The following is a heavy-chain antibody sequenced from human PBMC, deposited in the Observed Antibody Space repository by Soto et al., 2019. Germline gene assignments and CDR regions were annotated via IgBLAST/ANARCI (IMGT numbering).Heavy chain of an antibody. D-gene: IGHD3-16*01. Sequence: PSETLSLTCNVSGGSIRRSDSCWSWVRQFPGKGLEWIAYITDSGRTDYNPSLKRRATISIDTSKNQFFLNLGSVTAADTAVYFCARVLITSGPLESSFDYWGPGSLVTVSS. J-gene: IGHJ4*02. CDR2: ITDSGRT. CDR1: GGSIRRSDSC. V-gene: IGHV4-31*03. CDR3: ARVLITSGPLESSFDY.